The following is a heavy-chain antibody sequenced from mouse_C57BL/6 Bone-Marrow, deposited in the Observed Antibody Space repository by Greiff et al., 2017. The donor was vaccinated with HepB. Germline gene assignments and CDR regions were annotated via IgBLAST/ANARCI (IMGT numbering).Heavy chain of an antibody. CDR1: GFTFSSYG. CDR2: ISSGGSYT. V-gene: IGHV5-6*01. J-gene: IGHJ2*01. Sequence: EVQLVESGGDLVKPGGSLKLSCAASGFTFSSYGMSWVRQTPDKRLEWVATISSGGSYTYYPDSVKGRFTISRDNAKNTLYLQMSSLKSDDTAMYYCARSDLYYFDYWGQGTTLTVSS. CDR3: ARSDLYYFDY.